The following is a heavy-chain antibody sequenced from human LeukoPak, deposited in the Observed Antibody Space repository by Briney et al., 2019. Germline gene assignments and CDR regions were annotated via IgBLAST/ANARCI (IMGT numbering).Heavy chain of an antibody. CDR2: IYYTGST. V-gene: IGHV4-39*01. CDR1: GGSVTSGGFY. D-gene: IGHD3-10*01. CDR3: ARHSGSGSLSRPFDP. Sequence: SETLSPTCSVSGGSVTSGGFYWGWLRQPPGKGPEWIATIYYTGSTYYNPSLKSRVTISIDTSKNQFSLRLTSVTATDTAVYHCARHSGSGSLSRPFDPWGQGTLVTVSS. J-gene: IGHJ5*02.